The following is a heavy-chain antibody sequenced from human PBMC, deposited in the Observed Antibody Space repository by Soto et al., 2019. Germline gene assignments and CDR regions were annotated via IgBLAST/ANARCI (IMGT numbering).Heavy chain of an antibody. Sequence: QVQLVQSGAEVKKPGASVKVSCKASGYTFTSYYMHWVRQAPGQGLEWMGIINPSGGSTSYAQKFQGRVTMTRDTSTSTVYMGLSSLRSEDTAVYYCAREWYGSGSYYKGFDYWGQGTLVTVSS. CDR2: INPSGGST. CDR3: AREWYGSGSYYKGFDY. V-gene: IGHV1-46*03. D-gene: IGHD3-10*01. CDR1: GYTFTSYY. J-gene: IGHJ4*02.